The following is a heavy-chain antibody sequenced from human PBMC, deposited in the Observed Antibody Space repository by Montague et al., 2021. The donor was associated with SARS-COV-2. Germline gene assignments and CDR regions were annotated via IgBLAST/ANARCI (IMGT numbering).Heavy chain of an antibody. CDR3: VRAFSNSFKWFDL. Sequence: SLRLSWAASGFTFSAYWMHWVRQAPGQGLEWVARIRADGTTTNYADSVKGRFTISRDNAQDTVYLHMTTLTAEDTAVYYCVRAFSNSFKWFDLWGQGTLVTVSS. V-gene: IGHV3-74*01. J-gene: IGHJ5*02. CDR2: IRADGTTT. CDR1: GFTFSAYW. D-gene: IGHD6-13*01.